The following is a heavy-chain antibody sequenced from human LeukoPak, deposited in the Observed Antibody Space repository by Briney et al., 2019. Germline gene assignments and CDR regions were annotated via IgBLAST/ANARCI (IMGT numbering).Heavy chain of an antibody. CDR1: GGSISGNY. V-gene: IGHV4-59*01. CDR3: ARYYCSRTTCYFFDY. CDR2: IYYSGST. D-gene: IGHD2-2*01. J-gene: IGHJ4*02. Sequence: NPLETLSLTCTVSGGSISGNYWSWIRQPPGKGLEWIGYIYYSGSTNYNPSLKSRVAMSVDTSKNQFSLKLTSVTAADTAVYYCARYYCSRTTCYFFDYWGQGALVTVSS.